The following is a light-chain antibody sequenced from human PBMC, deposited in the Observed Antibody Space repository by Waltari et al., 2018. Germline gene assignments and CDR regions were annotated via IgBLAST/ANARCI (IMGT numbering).Light chain of an antibody. Sequence: DIVMTQPPDPMAVSLGEGATTNSNTSQSLLSSSNNRYYLAWFQQKPGHPTKLLISWASTRESGVPDRFSGSGSGTDFTLTISSLQTEDVAVYYCQQHYGFPLTFGGGTRVEIK. V-gene: IGKV4-1*01. CDR2: WAS. J-gene: IGKJ4*01. CDR3: QQHYGFPLT. CDR1: QSLLSSSNNRYY.